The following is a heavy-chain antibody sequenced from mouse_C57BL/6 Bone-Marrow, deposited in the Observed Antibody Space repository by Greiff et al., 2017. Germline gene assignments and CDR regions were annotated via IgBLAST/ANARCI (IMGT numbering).Heavy chain of an antibody. CDR2: ISSGGSYT. CDR1: GFTFSSYG. J-gene: IGHJ2*01. CDR3: ARQRGYYYFDY. Sequence: EVQLVESGGDLVKPGGSLKLSCAASGFTFSSYGMSWVRQTPDKRLEWVATISSGGSYTYYPDSVKGRFTISRDNAKNTLYLQMSSLKSEDTAMYYCARQRGYYYFDYWGQGTTLTVSS. V-gene: IGHV5-6*01. D-gene: IGHD3-1*01.